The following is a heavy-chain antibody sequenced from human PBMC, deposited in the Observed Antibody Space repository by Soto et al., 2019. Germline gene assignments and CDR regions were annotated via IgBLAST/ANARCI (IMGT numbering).Heavy chain of an antibody. J-gene: IGHJ3*02. V-gene: IGHV3-23*01. CDR1: GFTFSSYA. D-gene: IGHD4-17*01. CDR3: AKDSLAVTTLFDAFDI. CDR2: ISGSGGST. Sequence: EGSLRLSCAASGFTFSSYAMSWVRQAPGKGLEWVSAISGSGGSTYYADSVKGRFTISRDNSKNTLYLQMNSLRAEDTAVYYCAKDSLAVTTLFDAFDIWGQGTMVTVSS.